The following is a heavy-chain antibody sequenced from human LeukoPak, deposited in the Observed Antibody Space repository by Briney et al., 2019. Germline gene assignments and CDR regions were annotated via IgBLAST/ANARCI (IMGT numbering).Heavy chain of an antibody. J-gene: IGHJ4*02. CDR2: IRYDGSNK. D-gene: IGHD6-13*01. V-gene: IGHV3-30*02. CDR3: AKDGSSSWYGRFY. CDR1: GFTFSSYE. Sequence: GGSLRLSCAASGFTFSSYEMNWVRQAPGKGLEWVAFIRYDGSNKYYADSVKGRFTISRDNSKNTLYLQMNSLRAEDTAVYYCAKDGSSSWYGRFYWGQGTLVTVSS.